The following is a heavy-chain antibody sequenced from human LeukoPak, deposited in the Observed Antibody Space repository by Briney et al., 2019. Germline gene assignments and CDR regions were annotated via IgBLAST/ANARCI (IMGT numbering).Heavy chain of an antibody. CDR3: AGSDLTQDYWEY. J-gene: IGHJ4*02. D-gene: IGHD1-26*01. V-gene: IGHV4-39*07. CDR1: GGSITTSAYY. Sequence: SETLSLTCNVPGGSITTSAYYWGWIRHPPGKGLDWIARIYSSGYTYYNPSLKSRGTIPVDTSKNQFSLKLTSVTAADTAVYYCAGSDLTQDYWEYWGQGTLVKVSS. CDR2: IYSSGYT.